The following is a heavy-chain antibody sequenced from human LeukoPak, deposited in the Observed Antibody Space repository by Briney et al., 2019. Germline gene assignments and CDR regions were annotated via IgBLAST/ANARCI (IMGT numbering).Heavy chain of an antibody. V-gene: IGHV4-61*08. CDR2: IHYSGTT. D-gene: IGHD2-15*01. J-gene: IGHJ4*02. CDR3: AKQKLDSGSGHYYFDY. CDR1: GGSISSGDYY. Sequence: PSQTLSLTCTVSGGSISSGDYYWSWIRQPPGKGLEWIGYIHYSGTTRYNPSLESRTSISVDMSKNQFSLRLSSVTAADTATYYCAKQKLDSGSGHYYFDYWGQGTLVTVSS.